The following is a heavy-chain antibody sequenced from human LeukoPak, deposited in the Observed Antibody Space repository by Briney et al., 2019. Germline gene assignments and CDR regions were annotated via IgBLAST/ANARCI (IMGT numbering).Heavy chain of an antibody. J-gene: IGHJ4*02. D-gene: IGHD6-13*01. CDR1: GFTFSSYA. V-gene: IGHV3-64D*06. CDR3: VEGCEYSSRCYDY. Sequence: GGSLRLSCSASGFTFSSYAMHWGRQAPGKGLEYVSAINNNGGSTYYADSVKGRFTISRDNSKNTLNLQMSSLRVEDTAVYYCVEGCEYSSRCYDYWGQRTLVTVSS. CDR2: INNNGGST.